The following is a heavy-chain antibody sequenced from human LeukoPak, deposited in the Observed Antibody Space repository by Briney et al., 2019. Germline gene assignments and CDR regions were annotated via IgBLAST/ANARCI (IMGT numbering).Heavy chain of an antibody. Sequence: ASVKVSCKASGFTFTSSAVQWVRQARGQRLEWIGWIVVGSGNTNYAQKFQERVTITRDMSTSTVYMELSSLRSEDTAVYYCARDIVGATGLDYWGQGTLVTVSS. CDR1: GFTFTSSA. D-gene: IGHD1-26*01. CDR2: IVVGSGNT. V-gene: IGHV1-58*01. J-gene: IGHJ4*02. CDR3: ARDIVGATGLDY.